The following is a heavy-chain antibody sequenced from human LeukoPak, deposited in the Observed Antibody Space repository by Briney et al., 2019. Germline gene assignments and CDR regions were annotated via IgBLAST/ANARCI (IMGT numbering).Heavy chain of an antibody. D-gene: IGHD4-17*01. V-gene: IGHV3-11*01. Sequence: GGSLSLSCAASGFTFRDYYMSWIRQAPGKGVEWVSYISSSGSTIYYADSVKGRFTISRDNAKNSLYLQMNSLRAEDTAVYYCARGLIGGTVTTACGYWGQGTLVTVSS. CDR2: ISSSGSTI. J-gene: IGHJ4*02. CDR3: ARGLIGGTVTTACGY. CDR1: GFTFRDYY.